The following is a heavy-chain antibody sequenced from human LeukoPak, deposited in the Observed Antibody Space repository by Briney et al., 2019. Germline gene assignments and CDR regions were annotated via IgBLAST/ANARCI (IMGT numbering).Heavy chain of an antibody. J-gene: IGHJ1*01. CDR1: GGSFSGYY. CDR3: ARSWRATRSNFQH. D-gene: IGHD5-24*01. V-gene: IGHV4-34*01. Sequence: SETLSLTCAVYGGSFSGYYWSWIRQPPGKGLEWIGEINHSGSTNYNPSLKSRVTISVDTSKNQFSLKLSSVTAADTAVYYCARSWRATRSNFQHWGQGTLVTVSS. CDR2: INHSGST.